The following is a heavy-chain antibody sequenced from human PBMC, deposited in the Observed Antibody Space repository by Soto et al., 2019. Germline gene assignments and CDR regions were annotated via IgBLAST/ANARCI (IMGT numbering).Heavy chain of an antibody. CDR1: GYTFTTYY. J-gene: IGHJ4*02. D-gene: IGHD1-1*01. CDR2: INPNSGGT. V-gene: IGHV1-2*02. Sequence: ASVXVSCMASGYTFTTYYMHWVRQAPGQGLDCIGWINPNSGGTNSAQKFQGRVTMTRDTSISTASMELSRLRSDDPAVYFCARVNDDSALADYWGQGTQVTVSS. CDR3: ARVNDDSALADY.